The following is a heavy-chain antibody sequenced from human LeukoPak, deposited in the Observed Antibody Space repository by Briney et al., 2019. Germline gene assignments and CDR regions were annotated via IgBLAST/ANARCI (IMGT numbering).Heavy chain of an antibody. CDR1: GGSISSSSYY. CDR3: ARVASDYYDSGGLFNWFAP. V-gene: IGHV4-39*07. D-gene: IGHD3-22*01. J-gene: IGHJ5*02. CDR2: IYYSGST. Sequence: SETLSLTCTVSGGSISSSSYYWGWIRQPPGKGLEWIGSIYYSGSTYYNPSLKSRVTISVDTSKNQFSLRLSSVTAADTAVYYCARVASDYYDSGGLFNWFAPWGQGTRVPVSS.